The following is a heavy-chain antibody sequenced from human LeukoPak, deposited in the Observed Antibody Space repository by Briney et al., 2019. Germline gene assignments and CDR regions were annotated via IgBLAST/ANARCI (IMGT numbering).Heavy chain of an antibody. CDR2: IKQDGSEK. V-gene: IGHV3-7*01. CDR1: GFTFSSYW. CDR3: ARDDEEAAVAGFFDY. D-gene: IGHD6-19*01. J-gene: IGHJ4*02. Sequence: PGGSLRLSCAVSGFTFSSYWMSWVRQAPGKGMKWVANIKQDGSEKYYVDSAKGRFTISRDNAKNSLYPQMNSLRAEDTAVYYCARDDEEAAVAGFFDYWGQGTLVTVSS.